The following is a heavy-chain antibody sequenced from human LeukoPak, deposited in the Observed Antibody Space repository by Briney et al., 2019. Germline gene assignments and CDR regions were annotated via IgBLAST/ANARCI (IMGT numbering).Heavy chain of an antibody. CDR3: ARRGGGGAWTYYYYYMDV. J-gene: IGHJ6*03. CDR2: ISSDGNKK. V-gene: IGHV3-30*03. D-gene: IGHD3-10*01. Sequence: GGSLRLSCAASGFTFSNAWMNWVRQAPGKGPEWVAVISSDGNKKYYIDSVKGRFTISRDNSKNTLYLQMNSLRAEDTALYYCARRGGGGAWTYYYYYMDVWGKGTTVTVSS. CDR1: GFTFSNAW.